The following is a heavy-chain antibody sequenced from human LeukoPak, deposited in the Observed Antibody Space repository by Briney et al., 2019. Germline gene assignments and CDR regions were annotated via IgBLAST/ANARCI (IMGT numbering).Heavy chain of an antibody. V-gene: IGHV3-11*01. CDR3: ARDGVLRNFDWLYYFDY. CDR1: GFTFSDYY. Sequence: GGSLRLSCAASGFTFSDYYMTWIRQAPGEGLEWVSYISRSGSAIYYADSVKGRFTISRDNTKNSLYLQMNSLRAEDTAVYYCARDGVLRNFDWLYYFDYWGQGTLVTVSS. D-gene: IGHD3-9*01. CDR2: ISRSGSAI. J-gene: IGHJ4*02.